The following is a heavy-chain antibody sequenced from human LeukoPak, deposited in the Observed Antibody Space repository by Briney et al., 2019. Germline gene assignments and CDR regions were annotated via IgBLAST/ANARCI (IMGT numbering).Heavy chain of an antibody. D-gene: IGHD6-19*01. CDR1: GGTFSSYT. CDR3: ARGSPQGWRHFDY. CDR2: IIPIFGTA. V-gene: IGHV1-69*06. J-gene: IGHJ4*02. Sequence: ASVKVSCKASGGTFSSYTISWVRQAPGQGLERMGGIIPIFGTANYAQKFQGRVTITADKSTSTAYMELSSLRSEDTAVYYCARGSPQGWRHFDYWGQGTLVTVSS.